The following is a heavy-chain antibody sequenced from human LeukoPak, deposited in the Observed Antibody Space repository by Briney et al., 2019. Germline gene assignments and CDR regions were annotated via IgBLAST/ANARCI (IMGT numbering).Heavy chain of an antibody. CDR3: VRRGDASSGWGDHDF. CDR1: GFTFNRNA. V-gene: IGHV3-23*01. CDR2: IGGSGDKT. Sequence: GGSLRLSCAASGFTFNRNAISWVRQAPGKGLEWVSTIGGSGDKTVYADSVKGRFTISRDNSKNMVHLQVNSLTGEDTALYYCVRRGDASSGWGDHDFWGQGALVTVSS. J-gene: IGHJ4*02. D-gene: IGHD6-19*01.